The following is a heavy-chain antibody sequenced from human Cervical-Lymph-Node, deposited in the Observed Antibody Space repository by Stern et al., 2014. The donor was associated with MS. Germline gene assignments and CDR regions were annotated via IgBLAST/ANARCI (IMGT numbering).Heavy chain of an antibody. D-gene: IGHD6-13*01. J-gene: IGHJ4*02. V-gene: IGHV3-30-3*01. CDR2: ASSDGSNK. Sequence: QVQLVQSGGGVAQPGSSLSLSCAASGLTFSSYPMHWIRQAPGTGLEWVARASSDGSNKNYADAVTGRVTISRDNSQNANNLQMNGPGVEVTAVYSCARGRAGRSYFDLWGQGTLVSVSS. CDR1: GLTFSSYP. CDR3: ARGRAGRSYFDL.